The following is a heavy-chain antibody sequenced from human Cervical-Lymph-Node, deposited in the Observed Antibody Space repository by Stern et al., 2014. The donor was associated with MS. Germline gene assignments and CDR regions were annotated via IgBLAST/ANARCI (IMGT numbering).Heavy chain of an antibody. CDR2: IYWDDDK. J-gene: IGHJ4*02. D-gene: IGHD5-24*01. Sequence: ESGPTLVKPTQTLTLTCTFSGFSLTTSGVGVGWIRQSPGKALEWLAVIYWDDDKRYGPSLESRLTITKDTSKNQVVLTMTNMDPVDTATYYCAQRIAAPTKNYFDFWGQGTLVTVS. V-gene: IGHV2-5*05. CDR1: GFSLTTSGVG. CDR3: AQRIAAPTKNYFDF.